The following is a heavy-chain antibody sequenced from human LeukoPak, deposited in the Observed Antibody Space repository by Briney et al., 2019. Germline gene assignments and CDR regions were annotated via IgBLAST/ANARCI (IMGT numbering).Heavy chain of an antibody. D-gene: IGHD3-10*01. CDR3: ARGGIENDAFDI. CDR1: GFTFDDYA. Sequence: PGGSLRLSCAASGFTFDDYAMHWVRQAPGKGLEWVSGISWNSGSIGYADSAKGRFTISRDNAKNSLYLQMNSLRAEDTALYYCARGGIENDAFDIWGQGTMVTVSS. V-gene: IGHV3-9*01. CDR2: ISWNSGSI. J-gene: IGHJ3*02.